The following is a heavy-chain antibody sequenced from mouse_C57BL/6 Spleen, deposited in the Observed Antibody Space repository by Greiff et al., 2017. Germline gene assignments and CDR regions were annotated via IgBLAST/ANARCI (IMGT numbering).Heavy chain of an antibody. CDR2: ISYDGSN. J-gene: IGHJ4*01. D-gene: IGHD2-1*01. V-gene: IGHV3-6*01. CDR3: AREGDYGKEDYYAMDY. Sequence: VQLKESGPGLVKPSQSLSLTCSVTGYSITSGYYWNWIRQFPGNKLEWMGYISYDGSNNYNPSLKNRISITRDTSKNQFFLKLNSVTTEDTATYYCAREGDYGKEDYYAMDYWGQGTSVTVSS. CDR1: GYSITSGYY.